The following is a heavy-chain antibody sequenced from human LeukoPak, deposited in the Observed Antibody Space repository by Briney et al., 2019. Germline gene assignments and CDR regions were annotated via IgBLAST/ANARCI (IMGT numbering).Heavy chain of an antibody. D-gene: IGHD3-3*01. CDR2: IRSKAYGWTT. V-gene: IGHV3-49*03. CDR1: GFTFGDYA. Sequence: PGGSLRLSCPASGFTFGDYAMSWFRQAPGKGLEWVGFIRSKAYGWTTEYAASVKGRFTISRDDSKSIAYLQMNSLKTEDTAVYYCTGSTYYDFWSGLRERWFDPWGQGTLVTVSS. J-gene: IGHJ5*02. CDR3: TGSTYYDFWSGLRERWFDP.